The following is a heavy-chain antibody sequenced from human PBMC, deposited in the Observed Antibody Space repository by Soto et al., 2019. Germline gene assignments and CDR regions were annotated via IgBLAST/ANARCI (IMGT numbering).Heavy chain of an antibody. J-gene: IGHJ6*02. CDR2: IIPIFGTA. CDR1: GGTFSSYA. CDR3: ARDLPLLWFGGRPPGDYYYGMDV. V-gene: IGHV1-69*12. D-gene: IGHD3-10*01. Sequence: QVQLVQSGAEVKKPGSSVKVSCKASGGTFSSYAISWVRQAPGQGLEWMGGIIPIFGTANYAQKFQGRVTITADESTSTDYMELSSLRSEDTAVYYCARDLPLLWFGGRPPGDYYYGMDVWGQGTTVTVSS.